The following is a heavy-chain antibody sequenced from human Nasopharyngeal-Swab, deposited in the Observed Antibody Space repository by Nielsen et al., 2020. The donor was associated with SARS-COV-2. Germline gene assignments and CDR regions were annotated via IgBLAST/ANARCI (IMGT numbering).Heavy chain of an antibody. Sequence: SVKVSCKASGGTFSSYAISWVRQAPGQGLEWMGGIIPIFGTADYAQKFQDRVTITADESTSTAYMELSSLRSEDTTVYYCARSGYSNSDIDYWGQGTLVTVSS. D-gene: IGHD6-6*01. CDR1: GGTFSSYA. V-gene: IGHV1-69*13. CDR2: IIPIFGTA. J-gene: IGHJ4*02. CDR3: ARSGYSNSDIDY.